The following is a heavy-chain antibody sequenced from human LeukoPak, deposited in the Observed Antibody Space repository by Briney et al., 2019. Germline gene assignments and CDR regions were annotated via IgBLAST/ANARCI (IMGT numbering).Heavy chain of an antibody. CDR3: ARLGDYDSGSGGY. V-gene: IGHV4-34*01. CDR1: GGSFSVYY. Sequence: SETLSLTCAVYGGSFSVYYWGWIRQPPGKGLEWIGSIYYGGSTYYNPSLTSRVAILVDTSESQFSLRLSSVTAADTAVYFCARLGDYDSGSGGYWGQGTLVTVSS. CDR2: IYYGGST. J-gene: IGHJ4*02. D-gene: IGHD3-10*01.